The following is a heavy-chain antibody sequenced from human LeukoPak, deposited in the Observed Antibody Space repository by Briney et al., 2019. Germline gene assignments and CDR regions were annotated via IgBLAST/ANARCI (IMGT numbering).Heavy chain of an antibody. J-gene: IGHJ4*02. Sequence: SEALSLTCAVYGDSFSGYYWTWIRQSPGKGLEWIGEINHSGSTNYNPSLKSRVTILVDTSKNQFSLNLTSVTAADTAIYYCATNVPGTTYFDPWGQGTLVTVSS. V-gene: IGHV4-34*01. CDR1: GDSFSGYY. CDR3: ATNVPGTTYFDP. CDR2: INHSGST. D-gene: IGHD1-14*01.